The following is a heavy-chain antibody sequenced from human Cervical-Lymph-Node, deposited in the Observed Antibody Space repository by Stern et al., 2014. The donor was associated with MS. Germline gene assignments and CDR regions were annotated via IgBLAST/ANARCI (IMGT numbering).Heavy chain of an antibody. V-gene: IGHV3-21*01. CDR3: ARRGGIYYFDY. J-gene: IGHJ4*02. Sequence: EEQLVESGGGLVKPGGSLRLSCAASGFTFSDYSMNWVRQAPGKGLEWGSSISSNGTYITYADSVNGRFTISRDNAKNSLFLQMNSLRAEDTAVYYCARRGGIYYFDYWGPGTLVTVSS. D-gene: IGHD3-16*01. CDR2: ISSNGTYI. CDR1: GFTFSDYS.